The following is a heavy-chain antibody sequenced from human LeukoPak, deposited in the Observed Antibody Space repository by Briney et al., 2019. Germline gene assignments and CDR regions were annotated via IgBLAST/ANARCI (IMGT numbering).Heavy chain of an antibody. CDR2: ISTSGRT. J-gene: IGHJ6*02. V-gene: IGHV3-23*01. CDR1: GFTFSSYA. D-gene: IGHD1-26*01. Sequence: PGGSLRLSCAASGFTFSSYAMNWVRQAPGKGLEWVSLISTSGRTHYADSVKGRFTMSRDNSKTTVSLQMESLRAEDTAVYYCARRGAEQGNGLDVWGQGTTVAVSS. CDR3: ARRGAEQGNGLDV.